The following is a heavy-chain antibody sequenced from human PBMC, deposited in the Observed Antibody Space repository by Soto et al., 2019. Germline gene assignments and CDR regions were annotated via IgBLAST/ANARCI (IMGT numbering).Heavy chain of an antibody. CDR3: ARQRTTVVTQAYFDH. CDR1: GESLSSSSYY. V-gene: IGHV4-39*01. J-gene: IGHJ4*02. CDR2: IYYSGRT. D-gene: IGHD2-21*02. Sequence: LSLPCIVSGESLSSSSYYWGWIRQPPGKGLEWIGSIYYSGRTYYNPSFKSRVTISIDTSKNQFSLKLSSVTATDTAVYYCARQRTTVVTQAYFDHWGQGALVTVSS.